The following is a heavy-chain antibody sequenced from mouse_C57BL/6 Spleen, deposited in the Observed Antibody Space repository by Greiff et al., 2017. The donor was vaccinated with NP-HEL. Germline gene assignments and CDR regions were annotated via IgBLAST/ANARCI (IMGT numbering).Heavy chain of an antibody. V-gene: IGHV14-4*01. CDR1: GFNIKDDY. CDR3: TTPNGPVAY. CDR2: IDPENGDT. J-gene: IGHJ3*01. Sequence: EVQLQQSGAELVRPGASVKLSCTASGFNIKDDYMHWVKQRPEQGLEWIGWIDPENGDTEYASKFQGKATITADTSSNTAYLQLSSLTSEDTAVYYCTTPNGPVAYWGKGTLVTVSA. D-gene: IGHD1-2*01.